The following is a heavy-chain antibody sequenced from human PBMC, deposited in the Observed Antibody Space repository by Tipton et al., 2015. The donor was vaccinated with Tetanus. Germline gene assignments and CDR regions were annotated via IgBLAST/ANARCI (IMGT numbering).Heavy chain of an antibody. V-gene: IGHV4-61*05. CDR3: ALQTDNWFDP. CDR1: GASIGSISYY. CDR2: TYYSGST. J-gene: IGHJ5*02. Sequence: TLSLTCTVSGASIGSISYYWSWIRQPPGKGLEWIGYTYYSGSTGYNPSLKSRVTISIDSSKNQFSLKLTSVTAADTAVYYCALQTDNWFDPWGQGTLVTVSS.